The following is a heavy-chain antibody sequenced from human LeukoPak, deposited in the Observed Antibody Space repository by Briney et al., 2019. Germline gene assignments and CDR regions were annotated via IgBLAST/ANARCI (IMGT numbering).Heavy chain of an antibody. CDR1: GFTFSSYA. D-gene: IGHD3-10*01. J-gene: IGHJ6*03. CDR3: ARDSAYYYMDV. V-gene: IGHV3-30*14. Sequence: GGSLRLSCAASGFTFSSYAMHWVRQAPGKGLEWVAVISYDGSNKYYTDSVKGRFTISRDNSKNTLYLQMNRLRAEDTAVYYCARDSAYYYMDVWGKGTTVTVSS. CDR2: ISYDGSNK.